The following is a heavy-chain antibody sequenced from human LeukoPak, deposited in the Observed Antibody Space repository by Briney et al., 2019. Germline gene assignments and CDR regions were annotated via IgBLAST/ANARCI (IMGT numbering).Heavy chain of an antibody. V-gene: IGHV4-39*01. CDR1: GGSISSSSYY. CDR2: IYYSGST. D-gene: IGHD5-12*01. Sequence: SETLSLTCTVSGGSISSSSYYWGWIRQPPGKGLEWIGSIYYSGSTYYNPSLKSRVTLSVDTSKNQFSLKLSSVTAADTAIYYCARRNSGYNNFDYWGQGTLVTVSS. J-gene: IGHJ4*02. CDR3: ARRNSGYNNFDY.